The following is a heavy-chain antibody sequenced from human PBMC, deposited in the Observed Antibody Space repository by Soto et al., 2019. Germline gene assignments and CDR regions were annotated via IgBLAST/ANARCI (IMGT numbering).Heavy chain of an antibody. V-gene: IGHV6-1*01. CDR3: ARDPPDLNSGFDS. Sequence: SQTLSLTCAICGHSVYNNGATWNWIRQSPSRGLEWLGRAYYRSRWQYDYATSVRSRITINPDTSKNQISLQLTSVTPEDTASYYCARDPPDLNSGFDSWGPGYLVTV. CDR1: GHSVYNNGAT. CDR2: AYYRSRWQY. J-gene: IGHJ5*01. D-gene: IGHD5-18*01.